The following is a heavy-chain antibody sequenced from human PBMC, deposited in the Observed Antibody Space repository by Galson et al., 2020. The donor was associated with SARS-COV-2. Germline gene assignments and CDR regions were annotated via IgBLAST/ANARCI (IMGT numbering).Heavy chain of an antibody. CDR1: GFTFSKYW. D-gene: IGHD3-22*01. J-gene: IGHJ2*01. CDR3: ARDLWGRHYDSNTGDDNGGCGL. Sequence: GGSLRLPCAASGFTFSKYWMDWVRQAPGTPLEWVADIQQCGGEERYVESVKGRFTISRDNTENSLYLQMTSLRAEDTAVYYCARDLWGRHYDSNTGDDNGGCGLLGRGTLGTVSS. CDR2: IQQCGGEE. V-gene: IGHV3-7*03.